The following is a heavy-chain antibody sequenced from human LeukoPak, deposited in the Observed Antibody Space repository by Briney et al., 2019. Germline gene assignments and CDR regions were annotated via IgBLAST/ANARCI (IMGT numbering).Heavy chain of an antibody. V-gene: IGHV3-23*01. Sequence: GESLRLSCAASGFTFSTYSMTWVRQGPGKGLEWVSSIYPNGGSTFYADSVKGRFTISRDNSKNTLYLQMSSLRTEDTAIYYCTKDVVPVSGWDLDYWGQGTLVTVSS. CDR1: GFTFSTYS. CDR3: TKDVVPVSGWDLDY. CDR2: IYPNGGST. J-gene: IGHJ4*02. D-gene: IGHD6-19*01.